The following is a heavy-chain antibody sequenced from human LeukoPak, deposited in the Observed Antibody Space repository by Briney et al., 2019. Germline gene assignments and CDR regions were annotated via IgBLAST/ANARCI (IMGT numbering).Heavy chain of an antibody. CDR3: AKVACSSTSCYRLGDAFDI. CDR1: GFTFDDYA. Sequence: GGSLRLSCAASGFTFDDYAMHWVRHAPGKGLEWVSGISWNSGSIGYADSVKGRFTISRDNAKNSLYLQVNSLRAEDTALYYCAKVACSSTSCYRLGDAFDIWGQGTMVTVSS. J-gene: IGHJ3*02. V-gene: IGHV3-9*01. D-gene: IGHD2-2*02. CDR2: ISWNSGSI.